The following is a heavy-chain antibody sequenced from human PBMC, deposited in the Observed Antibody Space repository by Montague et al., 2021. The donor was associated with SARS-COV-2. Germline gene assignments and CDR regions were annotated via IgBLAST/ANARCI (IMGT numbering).Heavy chain of an antibody. D-gene: IGHD4-11*01. CDR1: GFSLNTSGEG. J-gene: IGHJ5*02. CDR3: ARYSDYGSWFDP. Sequence: PALVKPTQTLTLTCTFSGFSLNTSGEGVGWVRQPPGKALEWLALIYWDDDKRYSPSLKSGSTISKDTTKNEVVLTVANMDPVDTATYYCARYSDYGSWFDPWGQGTLVTVSS. V-gene: IGHV2-5*02. CDR2: IYWDDDK.